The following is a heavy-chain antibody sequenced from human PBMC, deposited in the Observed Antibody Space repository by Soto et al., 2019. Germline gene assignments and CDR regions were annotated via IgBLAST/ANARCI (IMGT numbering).Heavy chain of an antibody. CDR2: ISSSGSTI. D-gene: IGHD6-13*01. V-gene: IGHV3-11*01. CDR1: GFTFSDYY. J-gene: IGHJ3*02. CDR3: ARDVIAAAGAHAFDI. Sequence: PGGSLRLSCAASGFTFSDYYMSWIRQAPGKGLEWVSYISSSGSTIYYADSVKGRFTISRDNAKNSLYLQMNSLRAEDTAVYYCARDVIAAAGAHAFDIWGQGTMVTVSS.